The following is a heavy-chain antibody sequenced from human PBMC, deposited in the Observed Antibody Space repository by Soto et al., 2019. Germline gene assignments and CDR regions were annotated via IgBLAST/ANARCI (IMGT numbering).Heavy chain of an antibody. D-gene: IGHD2-15*01. V-gene: IGHV3-33*01. J-gene: IGHJ5*02. CDR3: ARARYCSGGSCYFDWFDP. CDR2: IWYDGSNK. CDR1: GFTFSSYG. Sequence: QVQLVESGGGVVQPGRSLRLSCAASGFTFSSYGMHWVRQAPGKGLEWVAVIWYDGSNKYYADSVKGRFTISRDNSKNTLYLQMNSLRAEDTAVYYCARARYCSGGSCYFDWFDPWGQGTLVTVSS.